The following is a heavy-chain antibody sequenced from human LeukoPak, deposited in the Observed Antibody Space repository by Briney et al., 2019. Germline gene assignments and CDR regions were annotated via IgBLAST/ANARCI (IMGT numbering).Heavy chain of an antibody. Sequence: ASVKVSCKASGYTFTSYGISWVRQAPGQGLEWMGWISAYNGNTNYAQKLQGRVTMTTDTSTSTAYMELRSLRSDDTAVYYCARDPHYDILTGGDFDYWGQGTLVTVSS. CDR1: GYTFTSYG. V-gene: IGHV1-18*01. CDR2: ISAYNGNT. J-gene: IGHJ4*02. D-gene: IGHD3-9*01. CDR3: ARDPHYDILTGGDFDY.